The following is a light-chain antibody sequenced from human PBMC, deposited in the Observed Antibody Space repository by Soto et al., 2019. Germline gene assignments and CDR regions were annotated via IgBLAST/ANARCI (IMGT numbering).Light chain of an antibody. Sequence: DIEMTQSPSTLSASSGDGVTITCRASESISGWLAWYQQQPGKAPKLLIYDASNLESGVPSRFSGSGSGTEFTLAISSLQPDDFATYYCQQYNNYPRTFGQGTKVDI. CDR3: QQYNNYPRT. CDR2: DAS. J-gene: IGKJ1*01. CDR1: ESISGW. V-gene: IGKV1-5*01.